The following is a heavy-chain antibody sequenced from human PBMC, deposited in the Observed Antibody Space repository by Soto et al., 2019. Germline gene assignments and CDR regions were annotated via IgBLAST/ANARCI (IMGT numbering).Heavy chain of an antibody. CDR2: INHSGST. V-gene: IGHV4-34*01. CDR1: GGSFSGYY. J-gene: IGHJ4*02. D-gene: IGHD1-1*01. CDR3: ARHRNWNVDY. Sequence: KSSETLSLTCAVYGGSFSGYYWSWIRQPPGKGLEWIGEINHSGSTNYNPSLKSRVTISVDTSKNQFPLKVNSVTAADTAVYYCARHRNWNVDYWGQGTLVTVSS.